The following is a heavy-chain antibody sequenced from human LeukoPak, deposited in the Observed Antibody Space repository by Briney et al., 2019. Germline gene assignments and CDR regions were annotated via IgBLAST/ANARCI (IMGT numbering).Heavy chain of an antibody. CDR3: ARDGIYWYDSSGYYGSWFDP. Sequence: ASVKVSCKASGYTFTSYGISWVRQAPGQGLEWMGWISAYNGNTNYAQKLQGRVTMTTDTSTSTAYMELRSLRSDDTAVYYCARDGIYWYDSSGYYGSWFDPWGQGTLVTVSS. CDR2: ISAYNGNT. D-gene: IGHD3-22*01. V-gene: IGHV1-18*01. CDR1: GYTFTSYG. J-gene: IGHJ5*02.